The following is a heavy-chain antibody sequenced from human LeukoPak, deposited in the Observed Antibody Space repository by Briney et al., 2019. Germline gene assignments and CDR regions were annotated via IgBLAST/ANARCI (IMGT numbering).Heavy chain of an antibody. CDR2: ISSSSSTI. J-gene: IGHJ6*02. D-gene: IGHD3-3*01. Sequence: PGGSLRLSCAASGFTFSSYAMSWVRQAPGKGLEWVSYISSSSSTIYYADSVKGRFTISRDNAKNSLYLQMNSLRDEDTAVYYCARDQYDFWSGYTTYGMDVWGQGTTVTVSS. V-gene: IGHV3-48*02. CDR1: GFTFSSYA. CDR3: ARDQYDFWSGYTTYGMDV.